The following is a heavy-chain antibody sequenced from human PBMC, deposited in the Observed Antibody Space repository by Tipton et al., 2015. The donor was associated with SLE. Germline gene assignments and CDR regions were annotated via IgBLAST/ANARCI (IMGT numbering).Heavy chain of an antibody. D-gene: IGHD3-10*01. CDR2: IYYSGST. CDR1: GGSISSGDYY. CDR3: ATFYYGPYYFDY. J-gene: IGHJ4*02. Sequence: RSLRLSCTVSGGSISSGDYYWSWIRQPPGKGLEWIGYIYYSGSTYYNPSLKSRVTISVDTSKNQFSLKLSSVTAADTAVYYCATFYYGPYYFDYWGQGTLVTVSS. V-gene: IGHV4-30-4*01.